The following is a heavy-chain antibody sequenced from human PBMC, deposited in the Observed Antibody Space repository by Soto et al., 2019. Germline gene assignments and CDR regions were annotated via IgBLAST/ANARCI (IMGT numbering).Heavy chain of an antibody. D-gene: IGHD1-1*01. CDR3: ARGRYGDY. J-gene: IGHJ4*02. CDR1: GYAFTTYG. V-gene: IGHV1-18*01. CDR2: ISAHNGNT. Sequence: QVHLVQSGAEVKKPGASVKVSCKGSGYAFTTYGITWVRQAPGQGLEWMGWISAHNGNTNYAQKLQGRVTVTRDTSTSRAYMELRSLRSDDTAVYYCARGRYGDYWGQGALVTVSS.